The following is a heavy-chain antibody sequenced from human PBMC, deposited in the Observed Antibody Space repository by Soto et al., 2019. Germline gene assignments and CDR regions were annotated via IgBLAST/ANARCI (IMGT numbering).Heavy chain of an antibody. Sequence: LRLSYAASGFPFTSYPMSWFRPSPGKGLDWVSAIIGSGGSTYYADSVKGRFTISRDNYKNTLYLQMNRLRAEDTAVYYCAKAFDYYDSSGYYYFPDFDYWGQGTLVNVSA. CDR3: AKAFDYYDSSGYYYFPDFDY. V-gene: IGHV3-23*01. D-gene: IGHD3-22*01. CDR1: GFPFTSYP. CDR2: IIGSGGST. J-gene: IGHJ4*02.